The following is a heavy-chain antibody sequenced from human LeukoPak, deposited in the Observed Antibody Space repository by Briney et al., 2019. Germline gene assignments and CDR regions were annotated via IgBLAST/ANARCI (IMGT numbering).Heavy chain of an antibody. D-gene: IGHD2-2*01. CDR3: ARRPDIVVVPAAIYYYYYMDV. CDR2: IYYSGST. V-gene: IGHV4-39*01. J-gene: IGHJ6*03. CDR1: GGSISSSSYY. Sequence: SETLSLTCTVSGGSISSSSYYWGWIRQPPGKGLEWIGSIYYSGSTYYNPSLKSRVTISVDTSKNQFSLKLSSVTAADTAVYYCARRPDIVVVPAAIYYYYYMDVWGKGTAVTVSS.